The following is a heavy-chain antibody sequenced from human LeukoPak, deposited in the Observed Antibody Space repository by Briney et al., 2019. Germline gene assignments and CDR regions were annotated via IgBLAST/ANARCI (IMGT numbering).Heavy chain of an antibody. Sequence: GGSLRLSCAASGFTFSSYAMSWVRQAPGKGLEWVSAISGSGGSTYYADSVKGRFTISRDNSKNTLYLQMNSLRAEDTAVYYCAKGHQQWLVGLYYYWGQGTLVTVSS. D-gene: IGHD6-19*01. CDR1: GFTFSSYA. CDR2: ISGSGGST. CDR3: AKGHQQWLVGLYYY. J-gene: IGHJ4*02. V-gene: IGHV3-23*01.